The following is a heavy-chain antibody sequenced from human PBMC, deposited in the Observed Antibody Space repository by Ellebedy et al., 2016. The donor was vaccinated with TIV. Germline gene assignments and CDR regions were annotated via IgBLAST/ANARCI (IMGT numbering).Heavy chain of an antibody. CDR2: LYPDATT. J-gene: IGHJ5*02. V-gene: IGHV3-66*01. CDR3: ARDPGGGGDFGDNWFDP. D-gene: IGHD2-21*01. CDR1: GIIVSDYF. Sequence: PGGSLRLSCEASGIIVSDYFMNWVRQAPGKGLEWVSVLYPDATTNYTDSVNGRFIVSRDSFKNTLYLQMNSLTTEDTAVYYCARDPGGGGDFGDNWFDPWGQGTLVTVSS.